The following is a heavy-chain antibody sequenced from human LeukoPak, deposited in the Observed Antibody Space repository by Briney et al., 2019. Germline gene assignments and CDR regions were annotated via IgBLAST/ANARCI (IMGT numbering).Heavy chain of an antibody. J-gene: IGHJ4*02. D-gene: IGHD6-13*01. Sequence: ASVKVSCKASGYTFIAYYLHWVRQAPGQGLEWMGWINPNSGGTNYAQKFKDWVTMTRDTSINTTYMELGSLKSDVTAVYYCARAKVQQQLDYWGQGTLVTVSS. V-gene: IGHV1-2*04. CDR3: ARAKVQQQLDY. CDR2: INPNSGGT. CDR1: GYTFIAYY.